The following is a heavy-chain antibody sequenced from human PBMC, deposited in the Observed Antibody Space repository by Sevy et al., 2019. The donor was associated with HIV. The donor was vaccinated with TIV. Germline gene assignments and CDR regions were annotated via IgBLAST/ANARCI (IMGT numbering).Heavy chain of an antibody. CDR2: VSSSGGSS. CDR3: AMGGLHWLDWYFDL. D-gene: IGHD6-19*01. J-gene: IGHJ2*01. Sequence: GGSLRLSCTASGFTFSNYAMSWVRQAPGKGLEWVAVVSSSGGSSYDADSVEGRFTISRDNSKNTLYLQMKNLRAEDTALYYCAMGGLHWLDWYFDLWGRGTPVTVSS. V-gene: IGHV3-23*01. CDR1: GFTFSNYA.